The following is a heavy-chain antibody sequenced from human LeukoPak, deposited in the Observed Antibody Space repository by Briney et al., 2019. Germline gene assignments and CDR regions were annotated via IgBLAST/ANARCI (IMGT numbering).Heavy chain of an antibody. J-gene: IGHJ4*02. CDR2: IRSKAYGGTT. V-gene: IGHV3-49*04. CDR3: TRDKGVLRYFDWLLYPDY. Sequence: PGRSLRLSCTASGFTFGDYAMSWVRQAPGKGLEWVGFIRSKAYGGTTEYAASVKGRFTISRDDSKSIAYLQMNSLKTEDTAVYYCTRDKGVLRYFDWLLYPDYWGQGTLVTVSS. D-gene: IGHD3-9*01. CDR1: GFTFGDYA.